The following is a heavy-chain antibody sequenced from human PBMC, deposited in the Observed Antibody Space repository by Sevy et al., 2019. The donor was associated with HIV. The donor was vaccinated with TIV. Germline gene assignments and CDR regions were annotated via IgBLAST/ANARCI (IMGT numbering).Heavy chain of an antibody. D-gene: IGHD3-3*01. V-gene: IGHV7-4-1*02. Sequence: ASVKVSCKASGYTFTSYAMNWVRQAPGQGLEWMGWLNTNPGNPTYAQGFTGRFVFSLDTSVSTAYLQISSLKAEDTAVYYCARVRDFWSGPNPYWYFDLWGRRTLVTVSS. CDR3: ARVRDFWSGPNPYWYFDL. CDR2: LNTNPGNP. J-gene: IGHJ2*01. CDR1: GYTFTSYA.